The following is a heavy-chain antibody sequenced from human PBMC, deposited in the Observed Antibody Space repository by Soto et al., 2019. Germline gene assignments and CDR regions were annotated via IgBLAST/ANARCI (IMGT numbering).Heavy chain of an antibody. D-gene: IGHD3-16*02. CDR1: GGSFSGYY. V-gene: IGHV4-34*01. CDR3: ARVQSSVSLLSYYYMDV. Sequence: PSETLSLTCAVYGGSFSGYYWSWIRQPPGKGLEWIGEINHSGSTNYNPSLKSRVTISVDTSKNQFSLKLSSVTAADTAVYYCARVQSSVSLLSYYYMDVRGKGTTVTVSS. CDR2: INHSGST. J-gene: IGHJ6*03.